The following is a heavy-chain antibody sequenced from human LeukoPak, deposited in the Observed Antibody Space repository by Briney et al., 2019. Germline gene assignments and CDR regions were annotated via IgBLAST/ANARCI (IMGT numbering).Heavy chain of an antibody. CDR1: GFTFSSYW. CDR2: INSDGSST. V-gene: IGHV3-74*01. CDR3: ARYYYDSSGSQWAFDM. J-gene: IGHJ3*02. Sequence: GGSLRLSCAASGFTFSSYWMNWVRQGPGKGLVWVSRINSDGSSTTYADSVKGRFTISRDNARNTLYLQMNSLRAEDTAVYYCARYYYDSSGSQWAFDMWGQGTMVTVSS. D-gene: IGHD3-22*01.